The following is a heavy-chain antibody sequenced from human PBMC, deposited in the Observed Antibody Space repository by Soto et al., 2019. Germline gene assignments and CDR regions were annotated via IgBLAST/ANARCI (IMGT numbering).Heavy chain of an antibody. V-gene: IGHV4-4*02. CDR3: ARVPGDPDYDILTGYHGFDY. J-gene: IGHJ4*02. CDR2: IYHSGST. Sequence: SETLSLTCAVSSGSISSSNWWSWVRQPPGKGLEWIGEIYHSGSTNYNPSLKSRVTISVDKSKNQFSLKLSSVTAADTAVYYCARVPGDPDYDILTGYHGFDYWGQGTLVTVSS. D-gene: IGHD3-9*01. CDR1: SGSISSSNW.